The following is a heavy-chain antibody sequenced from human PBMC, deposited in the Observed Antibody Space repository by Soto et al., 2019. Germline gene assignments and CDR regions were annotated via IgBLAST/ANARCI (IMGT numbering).Heavy chain of an antibody. V-gene: IGHV3-30*18. D-gene: IGHD3-16*01. CDR1: GFTFSSYG. J-gene: IGHJ6*02. CDR2: ISYDGSNK. Sequence: QVQLVESGGGVVQPGRSLRLSCAASGFTFSSYGMHWVRQAPGKGLEWVAVISYDGSNKYYADSVKGRFTISRDNSKNTLYLQMNSLRAEDTAVYYCAKDRPRGRRPYYYGMDVWGQGTTVTVSS. CDR3: AKDRPRGRRPYYYGMDV.